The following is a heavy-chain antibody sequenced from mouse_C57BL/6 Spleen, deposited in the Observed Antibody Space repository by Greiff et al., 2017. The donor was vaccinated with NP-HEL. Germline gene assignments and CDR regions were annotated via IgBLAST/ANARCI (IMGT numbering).Heavy chain of an antibody. CDR3: ASDDYDEGYFDY. Sequence: EVQLVESGPELVKPGASVKISCKASGYSFTGYYMHWVKQSSEKSLEWIGEINPSTGGTSYNQKFKGKATLTVDKSSSTAYMQLKSLTSEDSAVYYCASDDYDEGYFDYWGQGTTLTVSS. J-gene: IGHJ2*01. V-gene: IGHV1-43*01. CDR1: GYSFTGYY. D-gene: IGHD2-4*01. CDR2: INPSTGGT.